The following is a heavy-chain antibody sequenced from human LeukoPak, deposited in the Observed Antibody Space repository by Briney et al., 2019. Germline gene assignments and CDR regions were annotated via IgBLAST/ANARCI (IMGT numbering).Heavy chain of an antibody. D-gene: IGHD6-19*01. CDR1: GFTFSNYW. CDR2: INSDGINT. V-gene: IGHV3-74*01. J-gene: IGHJ4*02. Sequence: GGSLRLSCAASGFTFSNYWMHWVRQAPGKGLVWVSRINSDGINTSYADSVKGRFTISRDNAKNTLNLQMNSLRAEDTALYYCARGFDNLGSGWYSYWGQGTLVTVSS. CDR3: ARGFDNLGSGWYSY.